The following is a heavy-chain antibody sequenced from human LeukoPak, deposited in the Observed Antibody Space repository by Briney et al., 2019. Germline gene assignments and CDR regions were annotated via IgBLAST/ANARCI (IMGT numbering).Heavy chain of an antibody. D-gene: IGHD4-11*01. CDR3: ASHIEYSNYEFLH. CDR2: IYPGYSDT. V-gene: IGHV5-51*01. CDR1: GYSFTSYW. Sequence: GESLKISCKGSGYSFTSYWIGWVRQMPGRGLGWRGIIYPGYSDTRYSPSFQGQVTISADKSVSTAYLQWSSLAASDTAMYYCASHIEYSNYEFLHWGQGTLVTVSS. J-gene: IGHJ4*02.